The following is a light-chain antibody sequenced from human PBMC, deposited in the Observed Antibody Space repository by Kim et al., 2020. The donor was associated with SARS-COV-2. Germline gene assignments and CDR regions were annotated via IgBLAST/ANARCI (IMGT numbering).Light chain of an antibody. CDR1: KFGGKG. CDR3: QVWEVGTPF. CDR2: YDN. V-gene: IGLV3-21*01. Sequence: SYELTQPPSVSVAPGKTAKITCGGNKFGGKGVCWYQQKPGQAPVLVIYYDNDRPSGIPERFSGSNSGNTATLTINRVEAGDEADYFCQVWEVGTPFFGGG. J-gene: IGLJ2*01.